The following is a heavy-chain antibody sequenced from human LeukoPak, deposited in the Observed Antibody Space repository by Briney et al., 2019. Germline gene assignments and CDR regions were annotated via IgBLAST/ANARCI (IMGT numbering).Heavy chain of an antibody. CDR1: GYNFLGYW. V-gene: IGHV5-51*01. CDR3: ARESTAAPFDY. CDR2: IYPGDSET. D-gene: IGHD2-15*01. Sequence: GESLKISCKGSGYNFLGYWIGWVRQMPGKGLEWMGIIYPGDSETRYSPSFQGQVTISVDKSINTAYLRWSSLKASDTAMFYCARESTAAPFDYWGQGTLVTVSS. J-gene: IGHJ4*02.